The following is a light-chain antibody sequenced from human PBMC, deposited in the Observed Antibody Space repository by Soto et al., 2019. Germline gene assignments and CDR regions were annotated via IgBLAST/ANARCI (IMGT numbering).Light chain of an antibody. CDR1: QSVSSNH. CDR3: HQYGSSPTWT. V-gene: IGKV3-20*01. J-gene: IGKJ1*01. CDR2: GAS. Sequence: DIVFTQSPGTLSLSPGEGATLSCRASQSVSSNHLAWYQQKPGQAPRLLIYGASSRATGIPDRFSGSGSGTDFTLTISRLEPEDFAVYYCHQYGSSPTWTFGQGTKVDI.